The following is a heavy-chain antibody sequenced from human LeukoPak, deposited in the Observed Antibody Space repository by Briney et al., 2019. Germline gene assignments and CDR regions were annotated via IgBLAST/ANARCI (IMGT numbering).Heavy chain of an antibody. CDR1: GSTFYNYA. V-gene: IGHV3-23*01. D-gene: IGHD2-2*01. Sequence: GGSLRLSCTGSTFYNYAVNWVRQAPGKGLEWVSAVSGDGVRTFYADSVKGRFTISRDNSMNTVSLQMNSLRAGDTAVYYCAKEQDNRLLLSHFDYWGQGILVTVSS. CDR2: VSGDGVRT. CDR3: AKEQDNRLLLSHFDY. J-gene: IGHJ4*02.